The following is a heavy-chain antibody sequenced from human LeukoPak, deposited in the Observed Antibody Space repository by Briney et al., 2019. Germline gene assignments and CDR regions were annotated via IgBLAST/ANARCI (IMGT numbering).Heavy chain of an antibody. J-gene: IGHJ6*02. D-gene: IGHD6-13*01. Sequence: ASVKVSCKASGYTFTSYGISWVRQAPGQGLEWMGWISAYNGNTNYAQKLQGRVTMTRDTSTSTVYMELSSLRSEDTAVYYCARGGSSSSSWYGYYYGMDVWGQGTTVTVSS. CDR1: GYTFTSYG. CDR3: ARGGSSSSSWYGYYYGMDV. V-gene: IGHV1-18*04. CDR2: ISAYNGNT.